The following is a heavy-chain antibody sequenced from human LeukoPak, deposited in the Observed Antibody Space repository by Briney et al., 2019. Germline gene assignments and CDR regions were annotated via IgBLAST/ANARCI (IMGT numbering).Heavy chain of an antibody. CDR3: ARHTPGRSGSYDY. Sequence: SETLSLTCTVSGGSISSSSYYWSWIRQPPGKGLEWIGYIYTSGSTNYNPSLKSRVTISVDTSKNQFSLKLSSVTAADTAVYYCARHTPGRSGSYDYWGQGTLVTVSS. CDR2: IYTSGST. J-gene: IGHJ4*02. V-gene: IGHV4-61*05. CDR1: GGSISSSSYY. D-gene: IGHD1-26*01.